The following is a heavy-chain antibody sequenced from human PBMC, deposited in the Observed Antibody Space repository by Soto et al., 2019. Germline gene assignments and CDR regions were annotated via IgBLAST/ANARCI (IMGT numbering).Heavy chain of an antibody. V-gene: IGHV3-9*01. Sequence: ALGVPCPPSGLGFDEEAMHWVRQAPGKGLECVSGISWSRDMIRNADSVKGRFTISRDNGKNSLYKQMNSLRTEDTAFYYCVQDWLSERYGKFDNWGHGAMVTVS. J-gene: IGHJ4*01. CDR2: ISWSRDMI. CDR1: GLGFDEEA. CDR3: VQDWLSERYGKFDN. D-gene: IGHD5-18*01.